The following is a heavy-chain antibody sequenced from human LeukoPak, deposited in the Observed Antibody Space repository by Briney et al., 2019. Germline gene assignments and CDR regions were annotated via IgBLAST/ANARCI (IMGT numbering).Heavy chain of an antibody. CDR3: ARAGPLTAFDI. CDR1: GGSISSYY. V-gene: IGHV4-59*01. CDR2: IYYSGST. J-gene: IGHJ3*02. D-gene: IGHD1-14*01. Sequence: PSETLSLTCTVAGGSISSYYWSWNRHPPGKGLEWMGYIYYSGSTNYNPSLKSRVTISVDTSKNQFSLKLSSVTAADTAVYSCARAGPLTAFDIWGQGTMVTVSS.